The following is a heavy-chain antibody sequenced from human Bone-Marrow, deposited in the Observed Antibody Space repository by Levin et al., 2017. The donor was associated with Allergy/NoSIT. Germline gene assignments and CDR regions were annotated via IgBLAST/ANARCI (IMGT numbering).Heavy chain of an antibody. D-gene: IGHD2/OR15-2a*01. CDR1: GFTFSSHW. CDR2: INSDGSIT. CDR3: ANTENRNGYWYFDL. V-gene: IGHV3-74*01. Sequence: GESLKISCAASGFTFSSHWMHWLRQVPGRGLVWVSRINSDGSITTHADSVTGRFTISRDNAKNTLYLQMNSLRAEDTAIYYCANTENRNGYWYFDLWGRGTPVTVSS. J-gene: IGHJ2*01.